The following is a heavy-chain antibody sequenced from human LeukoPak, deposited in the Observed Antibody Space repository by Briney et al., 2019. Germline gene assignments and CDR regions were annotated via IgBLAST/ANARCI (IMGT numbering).Heavy chain of an antibody. CDR2: ISSSGRTI. CDR1: GFTFNTYE. J-gene: IGHJ3*02. D-gene: IGHD3-10*01. V-gene: IGHV3-48*03. CDR3: ARDGRAGSGSYPEAFDI. Sequence: PGGSLRLSCTASGFTFNTYEMNWVRQAPGKGPEWVSYISSSGRTIYYADSLKGRFTISRENAKNAVYLEMNSLRVDDTALYYCARDGRAGSGSYPEAFDIWGQGTMVTVSS.